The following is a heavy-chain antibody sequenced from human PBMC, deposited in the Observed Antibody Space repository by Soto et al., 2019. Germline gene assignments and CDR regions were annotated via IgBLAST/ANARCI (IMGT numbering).Heavy chain of an antibody. V-gene: IGHV4-61*01. Sequence: NPSETLSLTCTVSGGSVSSGSYYWSWIRQPPGKGLEWIGYIHYSGSTNYNPSLKSRVTISVDTSKNQFSLKLTSVTAADTAVYYCARDKITGLFDYWGQGTLVTVSS. D-gene: IGHD2-8*02. J-gene: IGHJ4*02. CDR3: ARDKITGLFDY. CDR1: GGSVSSGSYY. CDR2: IHYSGST.